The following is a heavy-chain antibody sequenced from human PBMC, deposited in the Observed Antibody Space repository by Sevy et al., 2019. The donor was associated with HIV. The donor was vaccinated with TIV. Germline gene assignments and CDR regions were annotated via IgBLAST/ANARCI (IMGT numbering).Heavy chain of an antibody. CDR1: GFTFNDYA. CDR3: AREEAPTRQTRYCNGDNCFYNSIDP. CDR2: ISHDGNTK. Sequence: GGSLRLSCAASGFTFNDYAMHWVRQAPGKGLEWVAIISHDGNTKFYADSVRGRFTISRDNVENSVSLQMNSLRREDKAVYFCAREEAPTRQTRYCNGDNCFYNSIDPWGQGTQVTVSS. V-gene: IGHV3-30-3*01. J-gene: IGHJ5*02. D-gene: IGHD2-15*01.